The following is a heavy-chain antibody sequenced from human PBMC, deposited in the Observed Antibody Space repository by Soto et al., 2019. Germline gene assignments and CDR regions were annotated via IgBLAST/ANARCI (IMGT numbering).Heavy chain of an antibody. D-gene: IGHD6-19*01. V-gene: IGHV5-51*01. Sequence: GESLKIPCKGSGYSFTSYWIGWVRQMPGKGLEWMGIIYPGDSDTRYSPSFQGQVTISADKSISTAYLQWSSLKASDTAMYYCAMGTKQWRNYYYYGMDVWGQGTTVTVSS. CDR1: GYSFTSYW. CDR2: IYPGDSDT. J-gene: IGHJ6*02. CDR3: AMGTKQWRNYYYYGMDV.